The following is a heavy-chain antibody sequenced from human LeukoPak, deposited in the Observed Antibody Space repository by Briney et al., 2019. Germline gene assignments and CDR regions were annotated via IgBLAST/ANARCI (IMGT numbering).Heavy chain of an antibody. CDR1: GYTFTSYY. CDR2: INPSTGIT. V-gene: IGHV1-46*01. Sequence: GASVKVSCKASGYTFTSYYMHWVRQAPGQGLEWVGVINPSTGITTYAQKFQGRVTVTRDTSTSTVYMELSSLTSEDTAVFYCARDRCSGGNCSVGLDVWGQGTTVTVSS. J-gene: IGHJ6*02. CDR3: ARDRCSGGNCSVGLDV. D-gene: IGHD2-15*01.